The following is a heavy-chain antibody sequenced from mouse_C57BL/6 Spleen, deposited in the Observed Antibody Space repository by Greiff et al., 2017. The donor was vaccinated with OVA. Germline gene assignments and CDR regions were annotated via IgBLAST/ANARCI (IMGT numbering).Heavy chain of an antibody. V-gene: IGHV1-63*01. CDR2: IYPGGGYT. CDR3: ARSDYGSSYDWYFDV. D-gene: IGHD1-1*01. J-gene: IGHJ1*03. CDR1: GYTFTNYW. Sequence: VQLKESGAELVRPGTSVKMSCKASGYTFTNYWIGWAKQRPGHGLEWIGDIYPGGGYTNYNEKFKGKATLTADKSSSTAYMQFSSLTSEDSAIYYCARSDYGSSYDWYFDVWGTGTTVTVSS.